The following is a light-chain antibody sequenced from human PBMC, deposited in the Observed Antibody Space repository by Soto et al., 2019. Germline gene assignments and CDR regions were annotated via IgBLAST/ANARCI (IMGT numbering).Light chain of an antibody. V-gene: IGLV2-23*01. Sequence: QSALTQPASVSGSPGQSITISCTGTSSDVGSYNLVSWYQQYPGKAPKLMIYEGSKRPSGVSDRFAGSKSGNTASLTISGLQAEDEADYYCCSYAGSNTLVFGGGTKLTVL. CDR1: SSDVGSYNL. CDR2: EGS. J-gene: IGLJ3*02. CDR3: CSYAGSNTLV.